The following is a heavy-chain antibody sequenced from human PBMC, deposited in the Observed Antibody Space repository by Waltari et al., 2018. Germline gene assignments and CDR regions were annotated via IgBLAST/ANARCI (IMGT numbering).Heavy chain of an antibody. CDR1: GFSFDDYT. Sequence: ELQLVESGGGLVQPGGSLRLACAASGFSFDDYTMHWVRQAPGKGLEWVASLTWNRVCIGYAEAVKGRFTIARDNAKNALYLQMNSLKVEDTALYYCVKESMTHYYLDSWGQGTPVTVSS. V-gene: IGHV3-9*01. CDR2: LTWNRVCI. CDR3: VKESMTHYYLDS. D-gene: IGHD6-6*01. J-gene: IGHJ4*02.